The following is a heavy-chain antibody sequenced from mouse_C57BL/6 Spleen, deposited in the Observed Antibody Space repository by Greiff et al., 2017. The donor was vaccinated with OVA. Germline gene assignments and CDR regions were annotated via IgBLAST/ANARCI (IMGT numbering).Heavy chain of an antibody. J-gene: IGHJ3*01. CDR3: ASIYYDYPFAY. V-gene: IGHV1-72*01. CDR2: IDPNSGGT. CDR1: GYTFTSYW. D-gene: IGHD2-4*01. Sequence: QVQLQQPGAELVKPGASVKLSCKASGYTFTSYWMHWVKQRPGRGLEWIGRIDPNSGGTKYNEKFKSKATLTVDKPSSTAYMQLSSLTSEDSAVYYCASIYYDYPFAYWGQGTLVTVSA.